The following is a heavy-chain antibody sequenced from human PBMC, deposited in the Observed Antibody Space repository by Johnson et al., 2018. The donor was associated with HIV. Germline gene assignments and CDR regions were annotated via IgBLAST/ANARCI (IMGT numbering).Heavy chain of an antibody. J-gene: IGHJ3*02. Sequence: QVQLVESGGGVVQPGRSLRLSCAASGFTFSNYGMHWVRQAPGKGLEWVAVVSYDGSNKYYADSVKGRFTISRDNAKNSLYLQMNSLRAEDTAVYYCARDLSGSYRSDAFDIWGQGTMVTVSS. CDR3: ARDLSGSYRSDAFDI. D-gene: IGHD1-26*01. CDR1: GFTFSNYG. CDR2: VSYDGSNK. V-gene: IGHV3-30*03.